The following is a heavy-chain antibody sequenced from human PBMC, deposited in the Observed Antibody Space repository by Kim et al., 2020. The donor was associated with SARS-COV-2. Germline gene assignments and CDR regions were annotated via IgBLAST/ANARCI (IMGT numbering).Heavy chain of an antibody. CDR3: ARSRQLVQGGGFDY. D-gene: IGHD6-6*01. J-gene: IGHJ4*02. CDR1: GLTVSSNY. CDR2: IYSGGTT. Sequence: GGSLRLSCAASGLTVSSNYMSWVRQAPGKGLEWVSVIYSGGTTYYADSVKGRFTISRDNSKNTLYLQMNSLRAEDTAVYYCARSRQLVQGGGFDYWGQGTLVTVSS. V-gene: IGHV3-66*01.